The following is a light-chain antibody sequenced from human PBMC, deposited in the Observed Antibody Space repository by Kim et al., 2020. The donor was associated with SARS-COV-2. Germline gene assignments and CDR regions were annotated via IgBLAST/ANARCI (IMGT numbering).Light chain of an antibody. J-gene: IGLJ3*02. V-gene: IGLV3-19*01. CDR1: SLRSYY. CDR3: NSRDSSGNRLV. Sequence: SSELTQDPAVSVALGQTVRITCQGDSLRSYYASWYQQKPGQAPVLVIYGKNNRPSGIPDRFSGSSSGNTASLTITGAQAEDEADNYCNSRDSSGNRLVFG. CDR2: GKN.